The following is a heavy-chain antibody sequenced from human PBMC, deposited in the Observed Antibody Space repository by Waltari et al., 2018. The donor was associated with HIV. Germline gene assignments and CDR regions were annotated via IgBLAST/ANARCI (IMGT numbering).Heavy chain of an antibody. D-gene: IGHD2-21*01. J-gene: IGHJ6*02. CDR1: GGSVSENTFF. CDR2: VHYTGST. Sequence: VSGGSVSENTFFWAWIRQPPGKGLEFIATVHYTGSTYYSPSLESRVTISVDTSENQFSLKVTSVTAADTAVYYCARLRRGLIWWWGRGVDVWGQGTTVTVSS. CDR3: ARLRRGLIWWWGRGVDV. V-gene: IGHV4-39*01.